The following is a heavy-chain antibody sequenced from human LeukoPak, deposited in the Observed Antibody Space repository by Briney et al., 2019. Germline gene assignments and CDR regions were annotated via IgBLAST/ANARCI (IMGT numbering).Heavy chain of an antibody. J-gene: IGHJ4*02. CDR1: GLPFNSYS. Sequence: GGSLRLSCAASGLPFNSYSMNWVRQAPGKGLEWVSSISSSSNYIYYADSLKGRFPISRDNAKNSLSLQMNSLRAEDTAVYYCARDFRYCGGDCYSERHYYFDFWGQGTLVTVSS. CDR2: ISSSSNYI. V-gene: IGHV3-21*01. D-gene: IGHD2-21*02. CDR3: ARDFRYCGGDCYSERHYYFDF.